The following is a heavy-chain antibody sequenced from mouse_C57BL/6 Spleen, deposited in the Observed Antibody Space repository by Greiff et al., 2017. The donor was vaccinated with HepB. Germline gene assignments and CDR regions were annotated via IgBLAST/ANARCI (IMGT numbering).Heavy chain of an antibody. CDR2: INPNNGGT. CDR1: GYTFTDYY. J-gene: IGHJ2*01. Sequence: VQLQQSGPELVKPGASVKISCKASGYTFTDYYMNWVKQSHGKSLEWIGDINPNNGGTSYNQKFKGKATLTVDKSSSTAYMQRRSLTSEDSAVYYCARPGYYGSIFDYWGQGTTLTVSS. V-gene: IGHV1-26*01. D-gene: IGHD1-2*01. CDR3: ARPGYYGSIFDY.